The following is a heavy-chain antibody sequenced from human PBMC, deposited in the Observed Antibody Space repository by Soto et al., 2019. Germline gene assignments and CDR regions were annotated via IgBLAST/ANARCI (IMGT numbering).Heavy chain of an antibody. Sequence: GASVKVSCKTSRDTFNKYAFNWVRQAPGQGLEWMGWIIPIFSSRNYAEKFQGRVTITADDSTSTAYMELRSLRFEDTAVYYCARGETYLGLWGQGTTVTVSS. J-gene: IGHJ6*02. V-gene: IGHV1-69*13. D-gene: IGHD3-16*01. CDR2: IIPIFSSR. CDR1: RDTFNKYA. CDR3: ARGETYLGL.